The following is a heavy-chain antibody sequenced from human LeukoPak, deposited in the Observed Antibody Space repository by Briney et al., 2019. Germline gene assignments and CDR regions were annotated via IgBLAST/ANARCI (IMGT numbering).Heavy chain of an antibody. J-gene: IGHJ5*02. Sequence: GASVKVSCKASGGTFISYAISWVRQAPGRGLEWMGGIIPIFGTANYAQKFQGRVTITADESTSTAYMELSSLRSEDTAVYYCARDPPPYSSSWYWFDPWGQGTLVTVSS. D-gene: IGHD6-13*01. CDR1: GGTFISYA. V-gene: IGHV1-69*13. CDR3: ARDPPPYSSSWYWFDP. CDR2: IIPIFGTA.